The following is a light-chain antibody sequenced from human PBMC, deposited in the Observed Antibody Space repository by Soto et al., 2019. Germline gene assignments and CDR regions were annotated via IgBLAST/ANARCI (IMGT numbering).Light chain of an antibody. CDR1: QSIDQW. CDR3: QQYAANSPWT. CDR2: KAS. V-gene: IGKV1-5*03. Sequence: DVQMTQSPSTLSASIGDRVTITCRASQSIDQWLAWFQQKPGKAPKVLIYKASTLQSGVPSRFSASGSGADFTLTISSLQPDDVATYYCQQYAANSPWTFDQGTKVEI. J-gene: IGKJ1*01.